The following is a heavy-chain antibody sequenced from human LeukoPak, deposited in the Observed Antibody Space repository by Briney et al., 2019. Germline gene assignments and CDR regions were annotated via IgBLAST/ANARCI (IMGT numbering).Heavy chain of an antibody. CDR2: ISSSSSYI. V-gene: IGHV3-21*01. CDR1: GFAFRNYS. CDR3: ARDRGEDYYGSGNYLRAFDI. J-gene: IGHJ3*02. Sequence: NPGGSLRLSCAASGFAFRNYSMNWVRQAPGKGLEWVSSISSSSSYIFYADSVKGRFTISRDNAKKSLSLQMNSLRAEDTAVYYCARDRGEDYYGSGNYLRAFDIWGQGTMVTVSS. D-gene: IGHD3-10*01.